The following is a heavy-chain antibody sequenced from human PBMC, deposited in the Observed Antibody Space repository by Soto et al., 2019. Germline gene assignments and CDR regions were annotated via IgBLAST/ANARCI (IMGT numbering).Heavy chain of an antibody. CDR1: GYTFTSYG. D-gene: IGHD3-22*01. CDR2: ISAYNGNT. V-gene: IGHV1-18*01. Sequence: VSVKVSCKASGYTFTSYGISWVRQAPGQGLEWMGWISAYNGNTNYAQKLQGRVTMTTDTSTSTAYMELRSLRSDDTAVYYCARESLGYYYDSSGYYPTFDYWGQGTLVTVSS. CDR3: ARESLGYYYDSSGYYPTFDY. J-gene: IGHJ4*02.